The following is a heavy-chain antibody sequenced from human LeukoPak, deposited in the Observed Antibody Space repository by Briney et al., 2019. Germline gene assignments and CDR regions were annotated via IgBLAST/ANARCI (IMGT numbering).Heavy chain of an antibody. Sequence: SVKVSSKASGGTSSSYAISWVRQAPGQGLEWMGRIIPILGIANYAQKFQGRVTITSDKSTSTANMELSSVRPEDTAGYCCTTRPRSYYHYHRMDVWGQGTKVTVSS. J-gene: IGHJ6*02. CDR2: IIPILGIA. CDR3: TTRPRSYYHYHRMDV. V-gene: IGHV1-69*04. CDR1: GGTSSSYA.